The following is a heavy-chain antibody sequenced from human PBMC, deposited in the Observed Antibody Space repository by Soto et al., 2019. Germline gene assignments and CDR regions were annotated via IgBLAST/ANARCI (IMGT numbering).Heavy chain of an antibody. J-gene: IGHJ6*02. CDR1: GFTFTSSA. D-gene: IGHD3-9*01. CDR2: ISAYNGNT. V-gene: IGHV1-18*01. CDR3: ARDWELRYFDWPTYYYYGMDV. Sequence: ASVKVSCKASGFTFTSSAIQWVRQAPGQRLEWMGWISAYNGNTNYAQKLQGRVTMTTDTSTSTAYMELRSLRSDDTAVYYCARDWELRYFDWPTYYYYGMDVWGQGTTVTVSS.